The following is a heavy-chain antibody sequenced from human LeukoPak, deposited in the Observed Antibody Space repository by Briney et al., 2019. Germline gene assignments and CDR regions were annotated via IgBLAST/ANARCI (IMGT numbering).Heavy chain of an antibody. V-gene: IGHV3-66*01. CDR2: IYSDGNT. CDR1: GFTVSSNY. Sequence: RGSLRLSCAASGFTVSSNYMSWVRQAPGKGLEWVSVIYSDGNTYYADSVKGRFTISRDNSKNTLYLQMNNLRAEDTAVYYCARDSSGWNDYWGQGTLVTVSS. J-gene: IGHJ4*02. CDR3: ARDSSGWNDY. D-gene: IGHD6-19*01.